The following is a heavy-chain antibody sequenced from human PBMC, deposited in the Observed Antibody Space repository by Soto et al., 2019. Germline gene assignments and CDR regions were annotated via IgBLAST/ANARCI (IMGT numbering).Heavy chain of an antibody. CDR1: GDTVSSNSAA. J-gene: IGHJ6*02. CDR2: TYYRSKWYN. V-gene: IGHV6-1*01. Sequence: QPLSLTCAISGDTVSSNSAAWTWIRQSPSRGLEWLGKTYYRSKWYNEYAVSVKSRISINADTSKNQFSLQLDSVTPEDTAVYYCARGGYSMDVWGQGTTVTVSS. CDR3: ARGGYSMDV.